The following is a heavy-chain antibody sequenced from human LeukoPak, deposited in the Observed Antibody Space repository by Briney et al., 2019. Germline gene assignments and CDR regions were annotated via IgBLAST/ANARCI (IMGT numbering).Heavy chain of an antibody. CDR1: GGSISSYY. CDR2: IYTSRST. D-gene: IGHD6-19*01. J-gene: IGHJ3*02. V-gene: IGHV4-4*09. Sequence: SETLSLTCAASGGSISSYYWSWIRQPPGKGLEWIGYIYTSRSTIYNASPKSRVTISVATSKNQFSLKLSSVTAADTAVYYCARHEREWLVRPSSAFDIWGQGTMVTVSS. CDR3: ARHEREWLVRPSSAFDI.